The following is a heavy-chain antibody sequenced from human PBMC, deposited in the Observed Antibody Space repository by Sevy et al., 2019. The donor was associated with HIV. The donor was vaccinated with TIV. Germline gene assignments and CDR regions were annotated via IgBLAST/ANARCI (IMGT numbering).Heavy chain of an antibody. CDR1: GFTFSTYW. J-gene: IGHJ4*02. CDR3: ARVSIAVAGTDYFDY. CDR2: IKQDGSDK. D-gene: IGHD6-19*01. V-gene: IGHV3-7*01. Sequence: GSLRLSCAASGFTFSTYWMSWVRQAPGKGLERVANIKQDGSDKYYVESVKGRFTISRDNAKNSLYLQMNSLRAEDTAVYYCARVSIAVAGTDYFDYWGQGTLVTVSS.